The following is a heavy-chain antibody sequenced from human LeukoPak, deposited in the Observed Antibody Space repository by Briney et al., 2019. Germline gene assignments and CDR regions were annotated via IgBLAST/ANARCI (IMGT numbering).Heavy chain of an antibody. CDR2: IYPGDSDT. CDR1: GYSFTSYW. J-gene: IGHJ4*02. Sequence: GESLKISCKGSGYSFTSYWIGWVRQMPGKGLEWMGIIYPGDSDTRYSPSFQGQVTISADKSISTAYLQWSSLKASDTAMYYCAICSGGSCYLNYFDYWGQGTLVTVSS. V-gene: IGHV5-51*01. D-gene: IGHD2-15*01. CDR3: AICSGGSCYLNYFDY.